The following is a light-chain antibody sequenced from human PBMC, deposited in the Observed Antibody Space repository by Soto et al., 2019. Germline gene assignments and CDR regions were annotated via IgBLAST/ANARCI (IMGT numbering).Light chain of an antibody. V-gene: IGLV4-69*01. Sequence: QLVLTQSPSASASLGASVKITCTLSSGHSSYAIAWHQQQPEKRPRYLMKINSDGSHSKGDVIPDLFSASSSGAEPYLTISSLQSEDEAYYYCQTWGTGILVFGGGTKLTVL. CDR3: QTWGTGILV. CDR1: SGHSSYA. J-gene: IGLJ2*01. CDR2: INSDGSH.